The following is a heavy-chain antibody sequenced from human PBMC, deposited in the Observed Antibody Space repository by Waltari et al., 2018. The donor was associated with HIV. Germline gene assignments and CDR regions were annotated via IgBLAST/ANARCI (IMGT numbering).Heavy chain of an antibody. CDR2: IYYSGNT. CDR3: ARLGGDYGY. Sequence: QLQLQESGPGLVKPSETLSLTCTVSGGSISSSIYYWGWIRQPQGKGLEWIGSIYYSGNTYYNPPLKRRVTISVDTSKNQFSLKLSSVTAADTAVYYCARLGGDYGYWGQGTLVTVSS. J-gene: IGHJ4*02. CDR1: GGSISSSIYY. V-gene: IGHV4-39*01. D-gene: IGHD2-21*02.